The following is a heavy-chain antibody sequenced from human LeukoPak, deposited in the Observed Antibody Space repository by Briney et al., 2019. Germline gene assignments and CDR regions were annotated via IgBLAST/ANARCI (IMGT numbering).Heavy chain of an antibody. CDR1: GFTFTSYA. V-gene: IGHV3-23*01. Sequence: GGSLRLSCAASGFTFTSYAMNWVRQAPGKGLEWVSSISRGGDSTYYADSVKGRFTISRDNSKNTLYLQMNSLRAEDTAVYYCAKDVARCSGGSCHGVYFDYWGQGTLVTVSS. CDR3: AKDVARCSGGSCHGVYFDY. D-gene: IGHD2-15*01. CDR2: ISRGGDST. J-gene: IGHJ4*02.